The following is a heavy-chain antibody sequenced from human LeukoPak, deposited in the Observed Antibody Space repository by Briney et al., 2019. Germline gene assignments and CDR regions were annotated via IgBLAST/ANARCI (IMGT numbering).Heavy chain of an antibody. D-gene: IGHD3-22*01. V-gene: IGHV3-30-3*01. CDR3: ARDGMIVVVISYFDY. Sequence: GGSLRLSCAASGFTFSSYAMHWVRQAPGKGLEWVAVISYDGSNKYYADSVKGRFTISRDNSKNTLYLQMNSLRAEDTAVYYCARDGMIVVVISYFDYWGQGTLVTVPS. CDR2: ISYDGSNK. J-gene: IGHJ4*02. CDR1: GFTFSSYA.